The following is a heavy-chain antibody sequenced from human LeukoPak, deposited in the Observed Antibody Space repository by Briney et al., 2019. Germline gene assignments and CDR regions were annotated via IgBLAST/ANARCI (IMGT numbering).Heavy chain of an antibody. CDR3: ARVPKGAPLAGAFDI. Sequence: SVKVSCKASGGAFSSYAISWVRQAPGQGLEWMGGIIPIFGTANYAQKFQGRVTMTRDTSTSTVYMELSSLRSEDTAVYYCARVPKGAPLAGAFDIWGQGTMVTVSS. CDR2: IIPIFGTA. CDR1: GGAFSSYA. V-gene: IGHV1-69*05. J-gene: IGHJ3*02. D-gene: IGHD1-26*01.